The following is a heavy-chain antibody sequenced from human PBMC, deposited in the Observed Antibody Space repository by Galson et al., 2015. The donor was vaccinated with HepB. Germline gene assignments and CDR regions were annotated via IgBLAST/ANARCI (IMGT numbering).Heavy chain of an antibody. D-gene: IGHD2-15*01. CDR3: ARGLGCSGGSCYSSAFDI. J-gene: IGHJ3*02. Sequence: SLRLSCAASGFTFSDYYMSWIRQAPGKGLEWVSYISSSSSYTNYADSVKGRFTISRDNAKNSLYPQMNSLRAEDTAVYYCARGLGCSGGSCYSSAFDIWGQGTMVTVSS. CDR1: GFTFSDYY. CDR2: ISSSSSYT. V-gene: IGHV3-11*06.